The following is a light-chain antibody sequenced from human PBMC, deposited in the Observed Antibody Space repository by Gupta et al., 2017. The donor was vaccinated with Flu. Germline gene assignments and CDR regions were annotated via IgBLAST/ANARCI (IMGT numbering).Light chain of an antibody. V-gene: IGKV1-39*01. Sequence: DYKMNQSPSSLSASVGDRVTITCRSSQGIGNYLNWYQQKPGKAPKLLIYAASTLQSGVPSRFSGSGSGTDFTLAISSLQPEDFATYYCQESNSIPLTFGPGTTVDIK. J-gene: IGKJ3*01. CDR3: QESNSIPLT. CDR1: QGIGNY. CDR2: AAS.